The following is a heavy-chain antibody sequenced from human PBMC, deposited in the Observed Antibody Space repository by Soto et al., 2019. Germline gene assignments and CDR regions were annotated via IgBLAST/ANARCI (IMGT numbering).Heavy chain of an antibody. CDR2: IYPGDSDT. J-gene: IGHJ5*02. CDR1: GYSFTSYW. V-gene: IGHV5-51*01. CDR3: ARTIAAPRGGWFDP. Sequence: PGESLKISCKGSGYSFTSYWIGWVRQMPGKGLEWMGIIYPGDSDTRYSPYFQGQVTISADKSISAAYLQWSSLKASDTSMYYCARTIAAPRGGWFDPWGQGTLVTVSS. D-gene: IGHD6-6*01.